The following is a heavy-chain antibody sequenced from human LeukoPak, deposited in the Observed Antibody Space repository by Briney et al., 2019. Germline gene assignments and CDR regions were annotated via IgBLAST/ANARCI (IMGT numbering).Heavy chain of an antibody. J-gene: IGHJ4*02. CDR2: MNIDGSEK. CDR3: ARDPVEWELLLDY. CDR1: GFTFSNYW. D-gene: IGHD1-26*01. V-gene: IGHV3-7*01. Sequence: GGSLRLSCAASGFTFSNYWMGWVRRAPGKRLEWVAHMNIDGSEKYYADSVKGRFSISRDNARNSVYLQMASLRVEDTAVYYCARDPVEWELLLDYWGQGTLVTVSS.